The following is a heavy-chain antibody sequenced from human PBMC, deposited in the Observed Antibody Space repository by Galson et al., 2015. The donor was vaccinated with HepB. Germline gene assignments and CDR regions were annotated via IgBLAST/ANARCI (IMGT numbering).Heavy chain of an antibody. CDR1: GYTFTSYG. CDR2: ISAYNGNT. V-gene: IGHV1-18*01. J-gene: IGHJ6*02. CDR3: ATDGYCSSTSCYKAIYYHYYGMDV. D-gene: IGHD2-2*03. Sequence: SVKVSCKASGYTFTSYGISWVRQAPGQGLEWMGWISAYNGNTNYAQKLQGRVTMTTDTSTSTAYMELRSLRSDDTAVYYCATDGYCSSTSCYKAIYYHYYGMDVWGQGTTVTVSS.